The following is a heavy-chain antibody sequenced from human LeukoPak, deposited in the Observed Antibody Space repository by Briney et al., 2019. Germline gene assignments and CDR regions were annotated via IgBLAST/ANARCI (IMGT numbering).Heavy chain of an antibody. CDR3: AIMVRGKGDAFDI. J-gene: IGHJ3*02. D-gene: IGHD3-10*01. CDR1: GYSFTSYW. CDR2: IYPGDSDT. Sequence: GESLKISCKGSGYSFTSYWIGWVRQMPGKGLEWMGIIYPGDSDTRYSPSFQGQVTISADKSISTAYLQWSSLKASDTAMYYCAIMVRGKGDAFDIWAKGQWSPSLQ. V-gene: IGHV5-51*01.